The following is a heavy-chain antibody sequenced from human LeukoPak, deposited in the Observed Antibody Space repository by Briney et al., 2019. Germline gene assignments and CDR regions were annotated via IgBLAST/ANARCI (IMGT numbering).Heavy chain of an antibody. J-gene: IGHJ3*02. CDR2: IYYSGST. V-gene: IGHV4-39*01. CDR1: GGSISSSSYY. D-gene: IGHD6-13*01. Sequence: SETLSLTCTVSGGSISSSSYYWGWIRQPPGKGLGWIGSIYYSGSTYYNPSLKSRVTISVDTSKNQFSLKLSSVTAADTAVYYCARHGSLAYRRRGIAAALGLKDAFDIWGQGTMVTVSS. CDR3: ARHGSLAYRRRGIAAALGLKDAFDI.